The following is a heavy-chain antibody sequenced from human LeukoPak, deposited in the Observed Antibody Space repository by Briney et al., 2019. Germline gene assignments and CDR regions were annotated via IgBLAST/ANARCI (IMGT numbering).Heavy chain of an antibody. V-gene: IGHV4-34*01. Sequence: SETLSLTCAVYGGSFSGYYWSWIRQPPGKGLEWIGEINHSGSTNYNPSLKSRVTISVDTSKNQFSLKLSSVTAADTAVYYCARHSPHYYYYMNVWGKGTTVTISS. CDR3: ARHSPHYYYYMNV. J-gene: IGHJ6*03. CDR1: GGSFSGYY. D-gene: IGHD1-26*01. CDR2: INHSGST.